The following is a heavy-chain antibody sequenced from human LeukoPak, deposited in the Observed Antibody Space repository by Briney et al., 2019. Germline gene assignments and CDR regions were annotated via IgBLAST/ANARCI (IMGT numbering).Heavy chain of an antibody. V-gene: IGHV3-30*04. CDR2: ISYDGSNK. CDR3: ASTLRYFDWHPVGHCYYGMDV. CDR1: GFTFSSYA. Sequence: GRSLRLSCAASGFTFSSYAMHWVRQAPGKGLEWVAVISYDGSNKYYADSVKGRFTISRDNSKSTLYLQMNSLRAEDTAVYYCASTLRYFDWHPVGHCYYGMDVWGQGTTVTVSS. D-gene: IGHD3-9*01. J-gene: IGHJ6*02.